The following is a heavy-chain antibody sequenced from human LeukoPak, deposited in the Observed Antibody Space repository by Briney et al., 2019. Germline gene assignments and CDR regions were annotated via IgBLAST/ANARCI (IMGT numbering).Heavy chain of an antibody. CDR1: RFTFSSYV. V-gene: IGHV3-30*18. CDR2: ISYDGSDK. Sequence: GRSLRLSCAASRFTFSSYVMHWVRQAPGKGLEWVAVISYDGSDKYYADSVKGRFTISRDNSKNTLYLQMNSLRAEDTAVYYCAKDPRRYSRTGGYFDYWGQGTLVTVSS. CDR3: AKDPRRYSRTGGYFDY. D-gene: IGHD6-13*01. J-gene: IGHJ4*02.